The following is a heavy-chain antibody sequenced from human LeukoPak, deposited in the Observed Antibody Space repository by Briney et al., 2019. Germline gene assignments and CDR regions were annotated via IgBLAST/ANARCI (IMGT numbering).Heavy chain of an antibody. Sequence: PGGSLRLSCAASGFTFYGMSWVRQAPGKGLEWVAFIRYDGSNKYYADSVKGRFTISRDNSKNTLYLQMNSLRAEDTAVYYCARTDYYGSGSIYYYYMDVWGKGTTVTISS. CDR1: GFTFYG. D-gene: IGHD3-10*01. CDR2: IRYDGSNK. J-gene: IGHJ6*03. V-gene: IGHV3-30*02. CDR3: ARTDYYGSGSIYYYYMDV.